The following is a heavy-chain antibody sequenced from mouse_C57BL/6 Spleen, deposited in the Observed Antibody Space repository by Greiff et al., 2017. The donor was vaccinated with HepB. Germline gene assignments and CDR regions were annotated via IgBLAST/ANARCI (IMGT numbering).Heavy chain of an antibody. Sequence: VKVVESGPELVKPGASVKISCKASGYAFSSSWMNWVKQRPGKGLEWIGWFYPGSGSIKYNEKFKDKATLTADKSSSTVYMELSRLTSEDSAVYFCARHEDDGYAMDYWGQGTAVTVSS. CDR3: ARHEDDGYAMDY. CDR2: FYPGSGSI. J-gene: IGHJ4*01. CDR1: GYAFSSSW. D-gene: IGHD2-3*01. V-gene: IGHV1-62-2*01.